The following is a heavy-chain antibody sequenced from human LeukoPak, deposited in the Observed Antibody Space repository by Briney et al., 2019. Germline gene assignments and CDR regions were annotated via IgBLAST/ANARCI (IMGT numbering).Heavy chain of an antibody. CDR1: GGSISSYY. CDR2: IYYSGST. Sequence: SESLSLTCTVSGGSISSYYWSWIRQPPGKGLEWIGYIYYSGSTSYNPSLKSRVTISVDTSKNQFSLKLSSVTAADTAVYYCARVQGGPSPYFDYWGQGTLVTVSS. J-gene: IGHJ4*02. V-gene: IGHV4-59*01. CDR3: ARVQGGPSPYFDY.